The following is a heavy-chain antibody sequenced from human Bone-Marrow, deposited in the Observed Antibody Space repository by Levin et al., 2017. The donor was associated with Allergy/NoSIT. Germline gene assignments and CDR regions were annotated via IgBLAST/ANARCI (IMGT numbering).Heavy chain of an antibody. CDR1: GFTFSRFG. V-gene: IGHV1-46*01. J-gene: IGHJ5*02. Sequence: GESLKISCAASGFTFSRFGMHWVRQAPGQGLEWMGMISPSGDSTTYAQKFKGRPTMTRDTSTSAVYMDLSSLGSEDTAVYYCARNYYDTSGTELRDNWFDPWGQGTQVTVSS. CDR2: ISPSGDST. D-gene: IGHD3-22*01. CDR3: ARNYYDTSGTELRDNWFDP.